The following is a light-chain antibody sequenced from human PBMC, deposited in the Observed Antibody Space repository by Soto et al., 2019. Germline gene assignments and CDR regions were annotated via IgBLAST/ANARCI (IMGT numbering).Light chain of an antibody. CDR1: SGSIASNY. Sequence: NIMLTQPHSVSESPGKTVTISCTRSSGSIASNYVQWYQQRPGSSPTTVIYEDNQRPSGVPDRFSGSIDSSSNSASLTISGLKTEDEADYYCQSFDSSDQVFGGGTKLTVL. J-gene: IGLJ3*02. CDR3: QSFDSSDQV. V-gene: IGLV6-57*01. CDR2: EDN.